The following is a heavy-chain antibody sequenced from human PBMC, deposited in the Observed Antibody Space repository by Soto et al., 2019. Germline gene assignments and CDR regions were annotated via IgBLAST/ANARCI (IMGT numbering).Heavy chain of an antibody. CDR3: ARGRGKKLKLEYSSSYPPHNWFDP. CDR2: INHSGST. J-gene: IGHJ5*02. V-gene: IGHV4-34*01. D-gene: IGHD6-6*01. CDR1: GGSFSGYY. Sequence: SETLSLTCAVYGGSFSGYYWSWIRQPPGKGLEWIGEINHSGSTNYNPSLKSRVTISVDTSKNQFSLKLSSVTAADTAVYYCARGRGKKLKLEYSSSYPPHNWFDPWGQGTLVTVSS.